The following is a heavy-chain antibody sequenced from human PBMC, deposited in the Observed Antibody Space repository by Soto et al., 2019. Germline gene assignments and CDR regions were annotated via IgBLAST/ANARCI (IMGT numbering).Heavy chain of an antibody. J-gene: IGHJ4*02. Sequence: QMQLVQSGPEVKKPGTSVKVSCKASGFTFTSSAVQWVRQARGQRLEWIGWIVVGSGNTNYAQKFQERVTITRDMSTSPAYMELSSLRSEDTAVYYCAAAYYYDSSGYYGFDYWGQGTLVTVSS. CDR1: GFTFTSSA. V-gene: IGHV1-58*01. D-gene: IGHD3-22*01. CDR3: AAAYYYDSSGYYGFDY. CDR2: IVVGSGNT.